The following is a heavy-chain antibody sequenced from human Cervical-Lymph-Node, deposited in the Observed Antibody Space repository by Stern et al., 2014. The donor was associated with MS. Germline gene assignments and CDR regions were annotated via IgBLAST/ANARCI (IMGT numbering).Heavy chain of an antibody. Sequence: QLGQSGAEVKKPGSSVTVSCKASGGTFSNYAITWFRQAPGRGLEWMGDTNPLFGTTNYAQKFQGRVTMTAHESTATAYMELSGLRSEDTAVYYCAGDRHSSGFDHWGQGTLVTVSS. D-gene: IGHD3-22*01. CDR2: TNPLFGTT. J-gene: IGHJ4*02. CDR1: GGTFSNYA. V-gene: IGHV1-69*01. CDR3: AGDRHSSGFDH.